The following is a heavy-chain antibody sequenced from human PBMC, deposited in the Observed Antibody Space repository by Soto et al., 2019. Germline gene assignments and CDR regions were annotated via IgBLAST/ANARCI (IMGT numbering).Heavy chain of an antibody. CDR1: GGTFSSYA. J-gene: IGHJ3*02. D-gene: IGHD3-9*01. Sequence: SVKVSCKASGGTFSSYAISWVRQAPGQGLEWMGGIIPIFGTANYAQKFQGRVTITADESTSTAYMELSSLRSEDTAVYYCARDRMDYDILTGYYTNDAFDIWGKGTMVTVSS. CDR2: IIPIFGTA. V-gene: IGHV1-69*13. CDR3: ARDRMDYDILTGYYTNDAFDI.